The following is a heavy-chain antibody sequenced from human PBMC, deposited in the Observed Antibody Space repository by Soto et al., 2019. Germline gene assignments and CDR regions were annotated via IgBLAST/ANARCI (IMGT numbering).Heavy chain of an antibody. V-gene: IGHV4-34*01. CDR2: INHSGST. Sequence: QVQLQQWGAGLLKPSETLSLTCAVYGGSFSGYYWTWIRQPPGTGLEWIGEINHSGSTNSNPSLKRRFAISVDTSKTQGSLKLTSVTGADPAVYYCAREKLTRLFDSCVQGSLVNVSS. CDR3: AREKLTRLFDS. D-gene: IGHD2-15*01. J-gene: IGHJ4*02. CDR1: GGSFSGYY.